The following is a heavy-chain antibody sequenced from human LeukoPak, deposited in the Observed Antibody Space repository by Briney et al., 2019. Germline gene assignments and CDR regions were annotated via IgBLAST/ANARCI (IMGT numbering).Heavy chain of an antibody. V-gene: IGHV1-24*01. CDR2: FDPEDGET. D-gene: IGHD3-16*02. Sequence: ASVKVSCKVSGYTLTELSMHWVRQAPGKGLEWMGGFDPEDGETIYAQKFQGRVTMTEDTSTDTAYMELSSLRSEDTAVYYCATPDRPRMITFGGVIVPLDYWGQGTLVTVSS. CDR3: ATPDRPRMITFGGVIVPLDY. J-gene: IGHJ4*02. CDR1: GYTLTELS.